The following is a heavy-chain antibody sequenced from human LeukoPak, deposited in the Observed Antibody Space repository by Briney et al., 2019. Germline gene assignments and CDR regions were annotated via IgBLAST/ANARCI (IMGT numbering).Heavy chain of an antibody. D-gene: IGHD3-3*01. CDR1: GGSFSGYY. V-gene: IGHV4-34*01. CDR2: INHSGST. CDR3: AKGPSTIFGVVISYYYYYMDV. Sequence: SETLSLTCAVYGGSFSGYYWSWIRQPPGKGLEWIGEINHSGSTNYNPSLKSRVTISVDTSKNQFSLKLSSVTAADTAVYYCAKGPSTIFGVVISYYYYYMDVWGKGTTVTVSS. J-gene: IGHJ6*03.